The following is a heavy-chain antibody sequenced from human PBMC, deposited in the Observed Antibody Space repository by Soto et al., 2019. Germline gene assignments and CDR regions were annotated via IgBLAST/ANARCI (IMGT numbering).Heavy chain of an antibody. Sequence: PGGSLRLSCGVSGFTFHNFWLTWVRQAPGKGLEWVANIHPDGSEAYYVDSLKGRFTISRDNGKNSLYLQMNNLRVEGTAVYYCARERWFSPLHYYYLLDVWGQGTTVTSP. J-gene: IGHJ6*02. V-gene: IGHV3-7*01. CDR3: ARERWFSPLHYYYLLDV. CDR2: IHPDGSEA. CDR1: GFTFHNFW. D-gene: IGHD2-15*01.